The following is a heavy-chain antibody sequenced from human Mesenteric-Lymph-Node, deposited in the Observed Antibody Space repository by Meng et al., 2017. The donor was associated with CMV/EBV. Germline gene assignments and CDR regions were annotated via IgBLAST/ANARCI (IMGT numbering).Heavy chain of an antibody. J-gene: IGHJ6*02. CDR3: ARDLIPGGNFIYYYYYGMDV. V-gene: IGHV3-48*03. CDR2: ISSSGSTI. Sequence: GGSLRLSCAASGFTFSSYEMNWVHQAPGKGLEWVSYISSSGSTIYYADSVKGRFTISRDNAKNSLYLQMNSLRAEDTAVYYCARDLIPGGNFIYYYYYGMDVWGQGTTVTVSS. D-gene: IGHD4-23*01. CDR1: GFTFSSYE.